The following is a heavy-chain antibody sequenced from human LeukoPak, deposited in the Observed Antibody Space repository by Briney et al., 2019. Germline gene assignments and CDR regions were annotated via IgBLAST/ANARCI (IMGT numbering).Heavy chain of an antibody. CDR1: GFTFDDYG. D-gene: IGHD3-9*01. Sequence: PGGSLRLSCAASGFTFDDYGVSWVRQAPGKGLEWVSGINWNGGSTGYADSVKGRFTISRDNAKNSLCLQINSLRAEDTALYYCARGHSEAYYEILTALIFFDYWGQGTLSPSPQ. CDR3: ARGHSEAYYEILTALIFFDY. J-gene: IGHJ4*02. CDR2: INWNGGST. V-gene: IGHV3-20*04.